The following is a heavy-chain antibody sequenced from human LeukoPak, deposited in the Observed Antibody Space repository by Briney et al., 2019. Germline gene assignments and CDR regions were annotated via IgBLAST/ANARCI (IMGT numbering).Heavy chain of an antibody. V-gene: IGHV5-51*01. CDR1: GYSFTSYW. CDR3: ATLDGYNVDYYYYYGMDV. Sequence: GESLKISCKGSGYSFTSYWTGWVRQMPGKGLEWMGIIYPGDSDTRYSPSFQGQVTISADKSISTAYLQWSSLKASDTAMYYCATLDGYNVDYYYYYGMDVWGQGTTVTVSS. CDR2: IYPGDSDT. D-gene: IGHD5-24*01. J-gene: IGHJ6*02.